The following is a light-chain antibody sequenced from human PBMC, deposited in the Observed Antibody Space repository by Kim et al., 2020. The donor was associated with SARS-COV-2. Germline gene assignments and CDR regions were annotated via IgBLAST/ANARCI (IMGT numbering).Light chain of an antibody. V-gene: IGLV3-1*01. CDR2: QGD. CDR3: QAWDRSSVV. Sequence: SGSPGQTASITCSGEKLGDKYACWYQQKPGRSPVLVIYQGDKRPSGIPERFSGSNSGNTATLTISGTQAMDEADYHCQAWDRSSVVFGGGTQLTVL. CDR1: KLGDKY. J-gene: IGLJ2*01.